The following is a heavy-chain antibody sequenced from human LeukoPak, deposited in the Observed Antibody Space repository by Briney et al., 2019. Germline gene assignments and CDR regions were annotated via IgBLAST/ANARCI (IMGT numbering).Heavy chain of an antibody. V-gene: IGHV3-74*01. D-gene: IGHD6-13*01. CDR2: INSDGSST. CDR3: ARGVRIAAAAHDY. J-gene: IGHJ4*02. CDR1: GFTFSSHW. Sequence: QPGGSLRLSCAASGFTFSSHWMHWVRQAPGKGLVWVSRINSDGSSTSYADSVKGRFTISRDNAKNTLYLQMNSLRAQDTAVYYCARGVRIAAAAHDYWGQGTLVTVSS.